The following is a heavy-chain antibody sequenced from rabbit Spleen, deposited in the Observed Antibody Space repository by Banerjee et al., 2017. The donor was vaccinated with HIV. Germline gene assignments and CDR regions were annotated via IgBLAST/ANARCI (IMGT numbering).Heavy chain of an antibody. J-gene: IGHJ3*01. CDR3: VRGGGSSITQLEL. CDR1: GFFFSSSDY. Sequence: QEQLEESGGGLVKPEGSLTLTCTASGFFFSSSDYMCWVRQAPGKGLEWISCIAGSSSGFTYSATWAKGRFTISKTSSTTVTLQMTSLTVADTATYFCVRGGGSSITQLELWGPGTLVTVS. CDR2: IAGSSSGFT. D-gene: IGHD4-1*01. V-gene: IGHV1S45*01.